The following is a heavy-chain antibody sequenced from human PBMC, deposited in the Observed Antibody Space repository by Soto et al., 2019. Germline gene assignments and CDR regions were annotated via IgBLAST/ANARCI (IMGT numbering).Heavy chain of an antibody. V-gene: IGHV4-39*01. CDR2: IYYSGST. CDR3: ARLVVVPAAKRGIDY. D-gene: IGHD2-2*01. J-gene: IGHJ4*02. Sequence: PSETLSLTCTVSGGSISSSSYYWGWIRQPPGKGLEWIGSIYYSGSTYYNPSPKSRVTISVDTSKNQFSLKLSSVTAADTAVYSCARLVVVPAAKRGIDYWGQGTLVTVSS. CDR1: GGSISSSSYY.